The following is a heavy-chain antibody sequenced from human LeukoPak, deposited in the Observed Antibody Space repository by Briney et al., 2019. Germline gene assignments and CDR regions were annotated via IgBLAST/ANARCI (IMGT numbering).Heavy chain of an antibody. CDR3: ARGLTGGLDS. J-gene: IGHJ5*01. D-gene: IGHD1-26*01. Sequence: GGYLRLYSAASGFIFSSYDMHWVRQATGKGLEWVSSIVIPGHTYYSGSVKGRFTISRENGENSLYLQMNSLRAGDTAVYYCARGLTGGLDSWGQGTLVTVSS. CDR2: IVIPGHT. V-gene: IGHV3-13*04. CDR1: GFIFSSYD.